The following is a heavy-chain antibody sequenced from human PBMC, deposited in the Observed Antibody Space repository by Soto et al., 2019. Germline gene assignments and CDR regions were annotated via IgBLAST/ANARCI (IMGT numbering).Heavy chain of an antibody. V-gene: IGHV3-48*01. J-gene: IGHJ4*02. D-gene: IGHD1-26*01. CDR3: APQGVGATGYLY. CDR1: GFTLGGFG. Sequence: EVQLVESGGGLVQPGGSLRLSCVVSGFTLGGFGMNWVRQAPGKGLEWVSYISDSGSHMYYADSVKGRFTISIDSAKNSLYLQMNSLRVEDTAVYYCAPQGVGATGYLYWGQGTLVTVSS. CDR2: ISDSGSHM.